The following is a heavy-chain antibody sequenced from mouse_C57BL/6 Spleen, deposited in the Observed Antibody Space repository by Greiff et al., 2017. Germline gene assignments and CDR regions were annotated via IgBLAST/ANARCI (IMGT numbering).Heavy chain of an antibody. CDR1: GYTFTSYW. CDR3: ARSGYYGSSPLYAMDY. D-gene: IGHD1-1*01. V-gene: IGHV1-64*01. Sequence: VQLQQPGAELVQPGASVKLSCKASGYTFTSYWMHWVKQRPGQGLEWIGMIHPNSGSTNYNEKFKSKATLTVDKSSSTAYMQLSSLTSEDSAVYYCARSGYYGSSPLYAMDYWGQGTSVTVSS. J-gene: IGHJ4*01. CDR2: IHPNSGST.